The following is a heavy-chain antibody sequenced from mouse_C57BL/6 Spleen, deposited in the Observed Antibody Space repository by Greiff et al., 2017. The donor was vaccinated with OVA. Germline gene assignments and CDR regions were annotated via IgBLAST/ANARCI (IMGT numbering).Heavy chain of an antibody. J-gene: IGHJ2*01. CDR3: ARLNYDDYFDY. Sequence: EVKLVESGGDLVKPGGSLKLSCAASGFTFSSYGMSWVRQTPDKRLEWVATISSGGSYTYYPDSVKGRFTISRDNAKNTLYLQMSSLKSEDTAMYYCARLNYDDYFDYWGQGTTLTVSS. CDR2: ISSGGSYT. V-gene: IGHV5-6*01. D-gene: IGHD2-4*01. CDR1: GFTFSSYG.